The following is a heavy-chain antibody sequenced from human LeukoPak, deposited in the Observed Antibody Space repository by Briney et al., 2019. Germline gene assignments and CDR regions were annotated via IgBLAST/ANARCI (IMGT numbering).Heavy chain of an antibody. D-gene: IGHD3-10*01. V-gene: IGHV1-18*01. Sequence: GASVKVSCKASGYTFTSYGISWVRQAPGQGLEWMGRITAYNGNTNYAQKFQGRVTMTTDTSTSTAYMELRSLRLDDTAMYFCARGSSGDYWGQGTLVTVSS. CDR2: ITAYNGNT. CDR1: GYTFTSYG. CDR3: ARGSSGDY. J-gene: IGHJ4*02.